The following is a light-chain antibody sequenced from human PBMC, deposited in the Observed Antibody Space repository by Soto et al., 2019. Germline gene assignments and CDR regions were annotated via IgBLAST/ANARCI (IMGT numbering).Light chain of an antibody. J-gene: IGKJ1*01. CDR1: QSVATN. CDR2: GAS. CDR3: QQYNNWPPIT. Sequence: VMTQSPATLSVSPGERVTLSCRASQSVATNLAWYQQRPGQAPRLLIYGASKRAIGLPARFSGSGSGTEFTLTISSLQSEDFAVYYCQQYNNWPPITFGQGTKVDIK. V-gene: IGKV3-15*01.